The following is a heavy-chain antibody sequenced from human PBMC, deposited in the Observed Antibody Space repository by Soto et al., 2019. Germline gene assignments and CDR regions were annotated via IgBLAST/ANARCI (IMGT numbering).Heavy chain of an antibody. J-gene: IGHJ1*01. CDR1: GFTFDDYA. Sequence: GGSLSLSYAASGFTFDDYAMHWVRQVPGKGLEWVSGINWNSGSIGYGDSVKGRFAISRDNAKNSLHLQMNSLSAEDTAFYYCVKDESINWYSGHFRHWGQGTLVTVSS. CDR2: INWNSGSI. CDR3: VKDESINWYSGHFRH. V-gene: IGHV3-9*01. D-gene: IGHD6-13*01.